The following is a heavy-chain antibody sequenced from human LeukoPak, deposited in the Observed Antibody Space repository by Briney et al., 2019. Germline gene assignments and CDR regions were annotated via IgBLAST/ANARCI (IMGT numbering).Heavy chain of an antibody. J-gene: IGHJ4*02. CDR2: ISSTSTYI. CDR3: TRDQRAARPNLDY. Sequence: GGSLRLSCAASGFTFSSYSINWVRQAPGKGLEWVSSISSTSTYIYYADSVKGRFTISRDNARNSVSLQMNSLRAEDTAVYYCTRDQRAARPNLDYWGQGTLVTVSS. V-gene: IGHV3-21*01. D-gene: IGHD6-6*01. CDR1: GFTFSSYS.